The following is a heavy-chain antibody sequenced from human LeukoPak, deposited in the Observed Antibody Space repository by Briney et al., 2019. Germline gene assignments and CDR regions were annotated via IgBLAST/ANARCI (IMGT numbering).Heavy chain of an antibody. Sequence: GGSLRLSCAASGFTFSSYVMYWVRQAPGKGLEYVSSISSNGGSTYYANSVKGRFTTSRDNSKNTLYLQMGSLRAEDMAVYYCARGGQSKYDSSGYLNYFDYWGQGTLVTVSS. CDR2: ISSNGGST. J-gene: IGHJ4*02. D-gene: IGHD3-22*01. CDR1: GFTFSSYV. V-gene: IGHV3-64*01. CDR3: ARGGQSKYDSSGYLNYFDY.